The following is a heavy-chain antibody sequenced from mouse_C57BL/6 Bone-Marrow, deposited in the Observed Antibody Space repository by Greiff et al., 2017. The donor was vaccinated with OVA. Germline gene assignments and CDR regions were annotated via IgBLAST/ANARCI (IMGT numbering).Heavy chain of an antibody. CDR2: ISNLAYSI. V-gene: IGHV5-15*01. Sequence: EVQLVESGGGLVQPGGSLKLSCAVSGFTFSDYGMAWVRQAPRKGPEWVAFISNLAYSIYYADTVTGRFTISRENAKNTLYLEMSSLRSEDTAMYYCARHYGNYVWYFDVWGTGTTVTVSS. D-gene: IGHD2-1*01. CDR3: ARHYGNYVWYFDV. CDR1: GFTFSDYG. J-gene: IGHJ1*03.